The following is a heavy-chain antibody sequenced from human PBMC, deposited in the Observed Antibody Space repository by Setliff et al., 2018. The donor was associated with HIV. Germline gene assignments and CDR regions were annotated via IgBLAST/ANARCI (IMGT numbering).Heavy chain of an antibody. CDR3: ARDNYYDSSGAIGY. Sequence: GASVKVSCKAAGGTFSGHAINWVRQAPGQGVEWMGEIIPLFGTAHYAQRFQGRVTITADHSTSTAYMELSGLKSADTAVYYCARDNYYDSSGAIGYWGQGTLVTVSS. CDR1: GGTFSGHA. V-gene: IGHV1-69*13. CDR2: IIPLFGTA. J-gene: IGHJ4*02. D-gene: IGHD3-22*01.